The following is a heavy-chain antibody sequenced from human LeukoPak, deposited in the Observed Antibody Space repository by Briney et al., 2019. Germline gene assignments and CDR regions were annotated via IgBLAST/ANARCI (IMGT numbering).Heavy chain of an antibody. CDR1: GGSISSSNW. Sequence: SETLSLTYAVSGGSISSSNWWSWVRRPPGKGLEWIGEIYHSGSTNYNPSLKSRVTISVDKSKNQFSLKRSSVTAADTAVYYCARVVSYYNVLESWFDPWGQGTLVTVSS. D-gene: IGHD3-10*01. CDR2: IYHSGST. CDR3: ARVVSYYNVLESWFDP. V-gene: IGHV4-4*02. J-gene: IGHJ5*02.